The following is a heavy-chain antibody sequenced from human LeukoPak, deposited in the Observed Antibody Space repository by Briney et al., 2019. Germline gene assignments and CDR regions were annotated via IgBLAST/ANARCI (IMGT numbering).Heavy chain of an antibody. Sequence: PGGSLRLSCAASGFTFSSYAMHWVRQAPGRGLQWVSAISGSGDNTYHADSVKGRFTISRDNSKNTLYLQMNSLRAEDTAVYYCAAQWLVLGAFDIWGQGTMVAVSS. D-gene: IGHD6-19*01. J-gene: IGHJ3*02. CDR1: GFTFSSYA. V-gene: IGHV3-23*01. CDR2: ISGSGDNT. CDR3: AAQWLVLGAFDI.